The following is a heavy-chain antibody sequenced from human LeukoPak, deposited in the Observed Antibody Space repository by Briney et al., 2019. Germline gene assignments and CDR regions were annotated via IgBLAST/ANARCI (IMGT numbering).Heavy chain of an antibody. CDR3: AKDTRYDILTGYYGSYGMD. CDR2: IYTSGST. J-gene: IGHJ4*02. Sequence: SSETLSLTCTVSGGSISSYYWSWIRQPAGKGLEWIGRIYTSGSTNYTPSLKSRVTMSVDTSKNQFSLKLSSVTAADTAVYYCAKDTRYDILTGYYGSYGMDWGQGTLVTVSS. V-gene: IGHV4-4*07. CDR1: GGSISSYY. D-gene: IGHD3-9*01.